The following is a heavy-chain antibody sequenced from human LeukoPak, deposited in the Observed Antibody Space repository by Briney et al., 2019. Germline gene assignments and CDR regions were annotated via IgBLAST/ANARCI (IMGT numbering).Heavy chain of an antibody. V-gene: IGHV4-39*07. J-gene: IGHJ4*02. CDR1: GGSISGSSSY. CDR3: ARRYSSDPFDY. CDR2: IYYSGHT. D-gene: IGHD6-19*01. Sequence: SETLSLTCTVSGGSISGSSSYWGWVRQPPGKGLEWIGNIYYSGHTYYNPSLESRVTISLDTSKNQFSLKLSSVTAADTAIYYCARRYSSDPFDYWGPGTLVTVSS.